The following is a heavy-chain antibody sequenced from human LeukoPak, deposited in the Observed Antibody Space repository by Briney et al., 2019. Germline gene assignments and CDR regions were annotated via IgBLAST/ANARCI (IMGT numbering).Heavy chain of an antibody. D-gene: IGHD6-19*01. Sequence: ASVKVSCKASGYTFSSYGISWVRQAPGQGLEWMGWITTYNGNTNYAQRLQGRVTMTTDTSTSTAYMELRSLRSDDTAVYYCARESIAVAGTYGRIGFDPWGQGTLVTVSS. V-gene: IGHV1-18*01. CDR2: ITTYNGNT. J-gene: IGHJ5*02. CDR1: GYTFSSYG. CDR3: ARESIAVAGTYGRIGFDP.